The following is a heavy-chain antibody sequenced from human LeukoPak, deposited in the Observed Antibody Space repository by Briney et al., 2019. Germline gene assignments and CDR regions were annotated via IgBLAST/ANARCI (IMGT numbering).Heavy chain of an antibody. CDR3: AKDGDSSGWYYFDY. CDR1: GFTFSRYG. V-gene: IGHV3-30*18. CDR2: ISYDGSNK. J-gene: IGHJ4*02. Sequence: WGSLTLSCAASGFTFSRYGMHWIRQAPGKGLEWVAVISYDGSNKYYADSVKGRFTISRDNSKNTLYVQMNSLRAEDTAVYYCAKDGDSSGWYYFDYWGQAAMAADSS. D-gene: IGHD6-19*01.